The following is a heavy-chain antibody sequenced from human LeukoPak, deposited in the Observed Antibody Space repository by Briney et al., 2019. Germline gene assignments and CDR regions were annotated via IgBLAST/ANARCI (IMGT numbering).Heavy chain of an antibody. D-gene: IGHD5-18*01. CDR1: GGSVSNYY. V-gene: IGHV4-4*07. Sequence: SETLSLTCTVSGGSVSNYYWSWIRQSAGKGLEWIGRIYGSGSTNYSPSLKSRVTMSLDTSKNQFSLKLSSVTAADTAVHYCAREGDDGYSFGYPITYWGQGSLVTVSS. CDR3: AREGDDGYSFGYPITY. J-gene: IGHJ4*02. CDR2: IYGSGST.